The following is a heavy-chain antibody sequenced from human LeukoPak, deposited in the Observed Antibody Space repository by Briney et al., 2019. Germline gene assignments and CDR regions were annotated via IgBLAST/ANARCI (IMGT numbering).Heavy chain of an antibody. D-gene: IGHD3-9*01. CDR2: VHDSAGT. CDR3: AKGRKDFDTNLGPFDS. Sequence: PSETLSLTCTVSGGSINKYYWSWIRQSPGKGLEWLGYVHDSAGTVYNPSLKSRVTISVGTSKTQFSLKVTSVTTADTAVYYCAKGRKDFDTNLGPFDSWGQGILVTVSS. J-gene: IGHJ4*02. V-gene: IGHV4-59*01. CDR1: GGSINKYY.